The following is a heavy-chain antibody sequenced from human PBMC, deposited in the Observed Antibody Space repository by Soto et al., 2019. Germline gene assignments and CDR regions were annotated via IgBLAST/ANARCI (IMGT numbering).Heavy chain of an antibody. D-gene: IGHD3-22*01. Sequence: SETLSLTCAVYGGSFSGYYWSWIRQPPGKGLEWIGEINHSGSTNYNPSLKSRVTISVDTSKNQFSLKLSSVTAADTAVYYCARGQDYYDSSGYYFFDYWGQGTLVTVS. V-gene: IGHV4-34*01. CDR1: GGSFSGYY. J-gene: IGHJ4*02. CDR3: ARGQDYYDSSGYYFFDY. CDR2: INHSGST.